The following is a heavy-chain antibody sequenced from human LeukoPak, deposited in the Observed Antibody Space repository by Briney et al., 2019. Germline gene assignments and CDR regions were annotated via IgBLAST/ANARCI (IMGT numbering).Heavy chain of an antibody. CDR1: GYTFTGFY. CDR2: INPNSAGT. D-gene: IGHD4-17*01. CDR3: ARSPTVTSGWFDP. Sequence: ASVKVSCKASGYTFTGFYMHWVRQAPGQGLEWRGWINPNSAGTNYAQKFQGWVTMTRDTSISTAYTELSRLRSDDTAVYYCARSPTVTSGWFDPWGQGTLVTVSS. J-gene: IGHJ5*02. V-gene: IGHV1-2*04.